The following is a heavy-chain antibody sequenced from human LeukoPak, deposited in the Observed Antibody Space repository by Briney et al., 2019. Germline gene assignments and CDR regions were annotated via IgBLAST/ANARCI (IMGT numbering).Heavy chain of an antibody. CDR2: INAGNGNT. CDR1: GYTFTSYA. CDR3: ARRYYYYDTSGYNYYYYGMDV. D-gene: IGHD3-22*01. V-gene: IGHV1-3*01. J-gene: IGHJ6*02. Sequence: GASVKVSCKASGYTFTSYAMHWVRQAPGQRLEWMGWINAGNGNTKYSQKFQGRITITRDTSASTAYMELSSLRSEDTAVYYCARRYYYYDTSGYNYYYYGMDVWGQGTTVTVSS.